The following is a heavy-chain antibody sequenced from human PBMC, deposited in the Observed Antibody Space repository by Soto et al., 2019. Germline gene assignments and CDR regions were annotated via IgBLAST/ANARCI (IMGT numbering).Heavy chain of an antibody. CDR1: AGSISSGDYY. CDR3: ARVGFGELLAHGMDV. D-gene: IGHD3-10*01. V-gene: IGHV4-30-4*01. Sequence: QVQLQESGPGLVKPSQTLSLTCTVSAGSISSGDYYWSWIRQPPGKGLEWIGYIYYSGSTYYNPSLKSRVTISVDTSKNQFSLKLSSVTAADTAVYYCARVGFGELLAHGMDVWGQGTTVTVSS. CDR2: IYYSGST. J-gene: IGHJ6*02.